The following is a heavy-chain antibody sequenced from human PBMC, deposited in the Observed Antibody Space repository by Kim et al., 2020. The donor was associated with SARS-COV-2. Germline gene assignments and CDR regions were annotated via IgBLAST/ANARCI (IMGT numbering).Heavy chain of an antibody. V-gene: IGHV1-18*01. CDR1: GYTFTSYG. Sequence: ASVKVSCKASGYTFTSYGISWVRQAPGQGLEWMGWISAYNGNTNYAQKLQGRVTMTTDTSTSTAYMELRSLRSDDTAVYYCARDLAALIVGATLDYWGQGTLVTVSS. CDR2: ISAYNGNT. D-gene: IGHD1-26*01. J-gene: IGHJ4*02. CDR3: ARDLAALIVGATLDY.